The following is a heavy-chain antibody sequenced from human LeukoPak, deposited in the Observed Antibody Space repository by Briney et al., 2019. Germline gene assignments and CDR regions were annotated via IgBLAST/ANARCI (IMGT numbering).Heavy chain of an antibody. Sequence: SETLSLTCAVYGGSFSGYYWSWIRQPPGKGLEWIGEINHSGSTNYNPSLKSRVTISVDTSKNQFSLKLSSVTAADTAVYYCARANYTPYCSGGSCYGGSDYWGQGTLVTVSS. CDR1: GGSFSGYY. CDR3: ARANYTPYCSGGSCYGGSDY. V-gene: IGHV4-34*01. J-gene: IGHJ4*02. CDR2: INHSGST. D-gene: IGHD2-15*01.